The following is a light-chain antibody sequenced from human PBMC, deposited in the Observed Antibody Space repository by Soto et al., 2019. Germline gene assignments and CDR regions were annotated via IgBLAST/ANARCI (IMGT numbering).Light chain of an antibody. Sequence: ILMTQSPGTLSLSPGERATLSCRASQSVSSSYLAWYQQKPGQAPRLLIYGASSRATGIPDRFSGSGSGTDFTLTISRLEPEDFAVYYCQQYGSSPETFGQGTKGDIK. CDR2: GAS. V-gene: IGKV3-20*01. J-gene: IGKJ1*01. CDR3: QQYGSSPET. CDR1: QSVSSSY.